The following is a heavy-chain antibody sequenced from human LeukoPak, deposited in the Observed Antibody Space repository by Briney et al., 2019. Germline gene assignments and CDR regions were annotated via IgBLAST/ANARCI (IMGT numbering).Heavy chain of an antibody. V-gene: IGHV4-61*02. D-gene: IGHD5-24*01. CDR2: IYTSGST. J-gene: IGHJ4*02. CDR1: GGSISSSSYY. Sequence: PSETLSLTCTVSGGSISSSSYYWSWIRQPAGKGLEWIGRIYTSGSTNYNPSLKSRVTISVDTSKNQFSLKLSSVTAADTAVYYCARWLQFSYYFDYWGQGTLVTVSS. CDR3: ARWLQFSYYFDY.